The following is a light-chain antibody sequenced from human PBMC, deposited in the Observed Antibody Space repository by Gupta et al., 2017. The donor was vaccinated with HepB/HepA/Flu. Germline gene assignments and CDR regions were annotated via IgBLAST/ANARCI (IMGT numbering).Light chain of an antibody. CDR2: GAS. CDR1: PIVSSSI. Sequence: DIVLTQSPGTLSLSPGERATLSCRASPIVSSSILAWYQQKPGQAPRLLIYGASSRATGIPDGFSGSGSGTDFTLTISRLQPEDFAVYYCQQYDSSPITFGQGTRLDVK. V-gene: IGKV3-20*01. J-gene: IGKJ5*01. CDR3: QQYDSSPIT.